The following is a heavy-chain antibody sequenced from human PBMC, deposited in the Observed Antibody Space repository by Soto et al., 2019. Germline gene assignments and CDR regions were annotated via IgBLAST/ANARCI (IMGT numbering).Heavy chain of an antibody. V-gene: IGHV3-48*03. CDR1: GFTFSSYE. CDR2: ISSSGSTI. J-gene: IGHJ1*01. D-gene: IGHD3-22*01. CDR3: ARDQDYDSSGPEYFQH. Sequence: GGSLRLSCAASGFTFSSYEMNWVRQAPGKGLEWVSYISSSGSTIYYADSVKGRFTISRDNAKNSLYLQMNSLRAEDTAVYYCARDQDYDSSGPEYFQHWGQGTLVTVSS.